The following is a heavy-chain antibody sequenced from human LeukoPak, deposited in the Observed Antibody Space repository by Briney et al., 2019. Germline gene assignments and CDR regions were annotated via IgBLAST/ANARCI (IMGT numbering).Heavy chain of an antibody. V-gene: IGHV3-48*01. CDR1: GFTFSSYS. D-gene: IGHD4-17*01. J-gene: IGHJ4*02. CDR2: ISGNNDNI. CDR3: ATRDSGDYPYFDY. Sequence: GGSLRLSCVASGFTFSSYSMNWVRQAPGKGLEWASYISGNNDNIHYADSVKGRFTISRDNAKNSLYLQMNSLRAEDTAVYYCATRDSGDYPYFDYWGQGTLVTVSS.